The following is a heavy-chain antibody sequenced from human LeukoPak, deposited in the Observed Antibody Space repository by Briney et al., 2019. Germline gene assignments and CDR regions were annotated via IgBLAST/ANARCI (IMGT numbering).Heavy chain of an antibody. J-gene: IGHJ4*02. Sequence: PGGSLRLSCAASGFTFSDYYMNWIRQAPGKGPEWVSYISSISSAIYYADSVKGRFTISRDNAKNSLYLQMNSLRAEDTAVYYCARAPLYSSGYYYDYWGQGTLVTVSS. CDR2: ISSISSAI. D-gene: IGHD3-22*01. V-gene: IGHV3-11*01. CDR1: GFTFSDYY. CDR3: ARAPLYSSGYYYDY.